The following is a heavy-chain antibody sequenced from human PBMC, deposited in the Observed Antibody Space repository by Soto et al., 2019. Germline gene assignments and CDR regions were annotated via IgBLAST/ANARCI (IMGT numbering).Heavy chain of an antibody. Sequence: GSLRPSCAASGFTFSSYTMIWVTQPPGKVLEWFSAISGTGDSTYYAESVKGRFTISRYNSKNTLYLQLNRLKAAYTAVYYCLKSPEVVVPTIFDNWGQGAMVSGSS. CDR3: LKSPEVVVPTIFDN. V-gene: IGHV3-23*01. D-gene: IGHD2-2*01. J-gene: IGHJ4*02. CDR1: GFTFSSYT. CDR2: ISGTGDST.